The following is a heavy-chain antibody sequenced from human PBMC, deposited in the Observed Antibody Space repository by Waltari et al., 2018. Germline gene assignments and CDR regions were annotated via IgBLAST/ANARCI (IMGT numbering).Heavy chain of an antibody. D-gene: IGHD1-26*01. Sequence: QVQLVESGGGVVQPGGSLRLSCAASGFTFSSYGMHWVRQAPGKGLEWVAFIRYDGSNKYYADSVKGRFTISRDNSKNTLYLQMNSLRAEDTAVYYCAKDYVGGVGATFFDYWGQGTLVTVSS. CDR1: GFTFSSYG. CDR3: AKDYVGGVGATFFDY. V-gene: IGHV3-30*02. J-gene: IGHJ4*02. CDR2: IRYDGSNK.